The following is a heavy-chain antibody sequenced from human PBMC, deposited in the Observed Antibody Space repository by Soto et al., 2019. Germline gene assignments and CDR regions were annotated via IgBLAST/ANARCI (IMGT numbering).Heavy chain of an antibody. J-gene: IGHJ4*02. CDR2: ISAYNGNT. D-gene: IGHD3-10*01. Sequence: QVQLVQSGAEVKKPGASVKVSCKASGYTFTSYGISWVRQAPGQGLEWMGWISAYNGNTNYAQKLQGRVTMTTDTSTRTAYMELRSLRSDDTAVYYCAGGPPPVEWFGELSIDYWGQGTLVTVSS. V-gene: IGHV1-18*01. CDR3: AGGPPPVEWFGELSIDY. CDR1: GYTFTSYG.